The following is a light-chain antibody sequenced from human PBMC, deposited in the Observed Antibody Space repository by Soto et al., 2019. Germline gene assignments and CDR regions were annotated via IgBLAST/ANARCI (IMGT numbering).Light chain of an antibody. CDR1: QNIRSY. CDR2: ATS. V-gene: IGKV1-39*01. CDR3: QQGYTTRWT. J-gene: IGKJ1*01. Sequence: DIQMTQSPTSLYASVGDRVTITCRASQNIRSYLNWYQQIPGKAPNLLIYATSILHTGVPSRFSGSGTGTDFTLTINGLQPEDFATYYCQQGYTTRWTFGQGTKVEIK.